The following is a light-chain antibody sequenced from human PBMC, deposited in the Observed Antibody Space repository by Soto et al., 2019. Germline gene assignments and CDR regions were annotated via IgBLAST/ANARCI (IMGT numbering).Light chain of an antibody. V-gene: IGLV1-40*01. CDR1: SSNIGAGYD. CDR3: QSYDSSLSGIV. CDR2: TNS. Sequence: QSVLTQPPSVSGAPGQRVTISCTGSSSNIGAGYDVHWYQQLPGTAPKLLIYTNSNRPSGVPDRISGSKSGTSASLAITGLQAEDEADYYCQSYDSSLSGIVFGTGTKVTVL. J-gene: IGLJ1*01.